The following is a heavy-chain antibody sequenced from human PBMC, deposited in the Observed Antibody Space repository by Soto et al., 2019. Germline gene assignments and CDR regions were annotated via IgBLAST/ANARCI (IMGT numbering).Heavy chain of an antibody. V-gene: IGHV4-34*01. J-gene: IGHJ3*02. D-gene: IGHD4-17*01. CDR1: GGSFSGYY. CDR2: INHSGST. Sequence: SETLSLTCAVYGGSFSGYYWSWIRQHPGKGLEWIGEINHSGSTNYNPSLKSRVTISVDTSKNQFSLKLSSVTAADTAVYYCARGLTVTTAGPAFDIWGQGTMVTVSS. CDR3: ARGLTVTTAGPAFDI.